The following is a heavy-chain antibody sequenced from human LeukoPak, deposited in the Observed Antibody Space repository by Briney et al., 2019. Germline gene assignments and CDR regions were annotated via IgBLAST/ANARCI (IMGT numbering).Heavy chain of an antibody. CDR2: IYTSGST. J-gene: IGHJ4*02. D-gene: IGHD6-13*01. CDR3: ARGPYSSSWYPRFDY. V-gene: IGHV4-4*07. CDR1: GGSMNNYY. Sequence: SATLSLTCTVSGGSMNNYYWTWMRQPPGKGLEWIGRIYTSGSTNYNPSLKSRVTMSVDTSKNQFSLKLSSVTAADTAVYYCARGPYSSSWYPRFDYWGQGTLVTVSS.